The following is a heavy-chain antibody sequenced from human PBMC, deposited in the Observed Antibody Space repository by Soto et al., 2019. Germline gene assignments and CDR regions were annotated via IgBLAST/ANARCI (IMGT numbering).Heavy chain of an antibody. Sequence: PSETLSLTCTVSGGSIGSYYWSWIRQPAGKGLEWIGRIYTSGSTNYNPSLKSRVTMSVDTSKNQFSLKLSSVTAADTAVYYCARDLYGDYGFHYYYYGMDVWGQGTTVTVSS. CDR1: GGSIGSYY. CDR3: ARDLYGDYGFHYYYYGMDV. J-gene: IGHJ6*02. V-gene: IGHV4-4*07. D-gene: IGHD4-17*01. CDR2: IYTSGST.